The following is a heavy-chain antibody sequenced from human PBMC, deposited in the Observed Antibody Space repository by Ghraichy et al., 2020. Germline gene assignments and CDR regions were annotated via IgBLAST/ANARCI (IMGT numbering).Heavy chain of an antibody. V-gene: IGHV4-34*01. CDR2: INHSGST. CDR1: GGSFSGYY. Sequence: GSLRLSCAVYGGSFSGYYWSWIRQPPGKGLEWIGEINHSGSTNYNPSLKSRVTISVDTSKNQFSLKLSSVTAADTAVYYCARGLVFVVVPAAIWFDPWGQGTLVIVSS. J-gene: IGHJ5*02. D-gene: IGHD2-2*01. CDR3: ARGLVFVVVPAAIWFDP.